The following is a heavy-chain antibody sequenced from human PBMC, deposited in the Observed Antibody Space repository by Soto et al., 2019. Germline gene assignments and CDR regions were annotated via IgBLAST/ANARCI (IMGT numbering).Heavy chain of an antibody. J-gene: IGHJ3*02. Sequence: EVQLVESGGGLVQPGRSLRLSCAASGFTFDDYAMHWVRQAPGKGLEWVSGISWNSGSIGYADSVKGRFTISRDNAKNSLYLQMNSLRAEDTALYYCAKDRGYSYGSAFDIWGQGTMVTVSS. D-gene: IGHD5-18*01. CDR1: GFTFDDYA. CDR2: ISWNSGSI. CDR3: AKDRGYSYGSAFDI. V-gene: IGHV3-9*01.